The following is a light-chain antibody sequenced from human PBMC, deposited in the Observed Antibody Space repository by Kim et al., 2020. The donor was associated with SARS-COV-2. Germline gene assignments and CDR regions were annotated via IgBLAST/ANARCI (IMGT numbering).Light chain of an antibody. CDR1: SSDVSAYNY. V-gene: IGLV2-14*03. CDR3: SSYTSSSTLVV. J-gene: IGLJ2*01. Sequence: QSITIACTVTSSDVSAYNYVSWYQQHPGKAPKLTIYDVSNRPSGVSNRFSGSKSGNTASLTISGLQAEDEADYYCSSYTSSSTLVVFGGGTQLTVL. CDR2: DVS.